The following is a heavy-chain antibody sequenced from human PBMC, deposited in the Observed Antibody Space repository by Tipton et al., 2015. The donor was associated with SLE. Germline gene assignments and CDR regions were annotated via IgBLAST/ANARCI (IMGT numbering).Heavy chain of an antibody. CDR1: GGSISSGDYC. CDR3: ARGDTYTGPLYFGS. CDR2: IDDSGST. Sequence: TLSLTCTVSGGSISSGDYCWSWIRQPPGKGLEWIGCIDDSGSTFNNPSLKSRLTISVDTSKNEFSLKLSSVTAADTAVYYCARGDTYTGPLYFGSWGQGTLVTVSS. V-gene: IGHV4-30-4*01. J-gene: IGHJ4*02. D-gene: IGHD3-16*01.